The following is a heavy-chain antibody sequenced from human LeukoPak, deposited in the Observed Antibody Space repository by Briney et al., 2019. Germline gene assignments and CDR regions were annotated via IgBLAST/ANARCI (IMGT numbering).Heavy chain of an antibody. J-gene: IGHJ4*02. D-gene: IGHD6-19*01. Sequence: SETLSLTCTVSGCSVSSYRYHWIWLPPPPGKALEWVGYNYYSKRTKYNPSHKSRVTISVDTCKNQCSLKLSSVTAADTAVYYCAREDNTGWYYFDNWGQRTLVTVSS. V-gene: IGHV4-61*01. CDR2: NYYSKRT. CDR1: GCSVSSYRYH. CDR3: AREDNTGWYYFDN.